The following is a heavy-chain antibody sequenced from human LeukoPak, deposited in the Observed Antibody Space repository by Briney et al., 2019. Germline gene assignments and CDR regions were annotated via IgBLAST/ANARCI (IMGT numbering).Heavy chain of an antibody. Sequence: GGSLRLSCAASGFTFSSYAMSWVRRAPGKGLEWVSAISGSGGSTYYADSVKGRFTISRDNSKNTLYLQMNSLRAEDTAVYYCAKDRPPYGDYGNYFDYWGQGTLVTVSS. CDR1: GFTFSSYA. J-gene: IGHJ4*02. CDR3: AKDRPPYGDYGNYFDY. V-gene: IGHV3-23*01. D-gene: IGHD4-17*01. CDR2: ISGSGGST.